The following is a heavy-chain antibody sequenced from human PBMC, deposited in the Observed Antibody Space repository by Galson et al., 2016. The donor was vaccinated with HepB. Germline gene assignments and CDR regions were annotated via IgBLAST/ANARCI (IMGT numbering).Heavy chain of an antibody. CDR1: GFTFSTYG. D-gene: IGHD3-22*01. Sequence: SLRLSCAASGFTFSTYGMHWVRQAPGKGLEWVAIIYYDGSNKYYADSVKGRFTISRENSKNTLYLQMNSLRAEDTAVYYCASYYYDSSGYYHEGFGIWGQGTMVTVSS. J-gene: IGHJ3*02. CDR3: ASYYYDSSGYYHEGFGI. V-gene: IGHV3-33*01. CDR2: IYYDGSNK.